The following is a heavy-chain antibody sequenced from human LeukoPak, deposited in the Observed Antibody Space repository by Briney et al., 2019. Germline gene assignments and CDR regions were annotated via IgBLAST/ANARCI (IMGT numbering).Heavy chain of an antibody. Sequence: ASVKVSCKASGYRFTSHYIHWLRQTPGQGLEWMGIINPGGGTTDYAQKFQGRVTMTRDASTSTVYMELSSLRFDDTAVYYCTRDRIAVAGTLGYWGQGTLVTVSS. CDR3: TRDRIAVAGTLGY. V-gene: IGHV1-46*01. CDR1: GYRFTSHY. J-gene: IGHJ4*02. D-gene: IGHD6-19*01. CDR2: INPGGGTT.